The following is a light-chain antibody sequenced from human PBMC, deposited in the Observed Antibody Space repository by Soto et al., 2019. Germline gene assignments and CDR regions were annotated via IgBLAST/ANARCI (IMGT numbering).Light chain of an antibody. Sequence: DIQMTQSPSTLSASVGDRVTITCRASQSISSWLAWYQQKPGKAPKLLIYDASSLESGVPSRFSGSGSGTEFTHTISILQPDDFATYYCQQYNSYSWTFGQGTKVEIK. CDR1: QSISSW. J-gene: IGKJ1*01. V-gene: IGKV1-5*01. CDR2: DAS. CDR3: QQYNSYSWT.